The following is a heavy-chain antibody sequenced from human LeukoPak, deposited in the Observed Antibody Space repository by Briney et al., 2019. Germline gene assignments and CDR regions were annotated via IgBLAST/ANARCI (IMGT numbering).Heavy chain of an antibody. Sequence: GRSLRLSCAASGFTFSSYGMHWVRQAPGKGLEWVAVISYDGSNKYYADSVKGRFTISRDNSKNTLYLQMNSLRAEDTAVYYCAEAPGNYDSSGYYYYWGQGTLVTVSS. V-gene: IGHV3-30*18. CDR1: GFTFSSYG. CDR2: ISYDGSNK. D-gene: IGHD3-22*01. J-gene: IGHJ4*02. CDR3: AEAPGNYDSSGYYYY.